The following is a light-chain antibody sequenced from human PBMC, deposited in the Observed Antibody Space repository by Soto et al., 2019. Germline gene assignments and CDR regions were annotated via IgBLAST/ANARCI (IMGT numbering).Light chain of an antibody. V-gene: IGLV2-14*01. CDR2: EVT. CDR1: SNDVGSGNF. Sequence: QSALTQPASVSGSPGQSMTISCTGTSNDVGSGNFVSWCQQHPGKAPKLMIYEVTNRPSGVSYRFSGSKSGNTASLTISGLQAEDEADYYCSSFTTTNTWVFGGGTKLTVL. CDR3: SSFTTTNTWV. J-gene: IGLJ3*02.